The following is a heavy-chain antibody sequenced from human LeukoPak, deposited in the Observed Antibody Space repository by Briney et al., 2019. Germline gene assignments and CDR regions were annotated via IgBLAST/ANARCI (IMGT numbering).Heavy chain of an antibody. Sequence: GASVKVSCKASGYTFTGYYMHWVRQAPGQGLEWMGWINPKSGSTSYAQKFQGRVTMTRDTSTSTVYMELSSLRSEDTAVYYCARTYYYDSSGYYKYYFDYWGQGTLVTVSS. J-gene: IGHJ4*02. CDR1: GYTFTGYY. CDR3: ARTYYYDSSGYYKYYFDY. D-gene: IGHD3-22*01. CDR2: INPKSGST. V-gene: IGHV1-46*01.